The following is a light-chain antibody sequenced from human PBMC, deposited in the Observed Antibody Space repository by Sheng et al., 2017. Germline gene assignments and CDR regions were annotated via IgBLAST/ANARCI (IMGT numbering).Light chain of an antibody. V-gene: IGKV1-9*01. CDR1: QGINND. J-gene: IGKJ3*01. Sequence: DIQVTQSPSFLSASVGDRVTITCRASQGINNDLAWYQQRPGTVPKLLIYAASTLQSVVPSRFSGSGSGTEFTLTITSLQPEDCATYYCQQLNSYPLTFGPGTKVDIK. CDR3: QQLNSYPLT. CDR2: AAS.